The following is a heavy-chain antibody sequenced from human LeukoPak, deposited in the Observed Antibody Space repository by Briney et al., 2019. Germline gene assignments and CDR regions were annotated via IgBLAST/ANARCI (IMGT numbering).Heavy chain of an antibody. D-gene: IGHD3-22*01. CDR2: IIPILGIA. CDR3: ARNQYDSSGAVFGY. CDR1: GGTFSSYA. Sequence: ASVKVSCKASGGTFSSYAISWVRQAPGQGLEWMGRIIPILGIANYAQKFQGRVTITADKSTSTAYMELSSLRSEDTAVYYCARNQYDSSGAVFGYWGQGTLVTVSS. V-gene: IGHV1-69*04. J-gene: IGHJ4*02.